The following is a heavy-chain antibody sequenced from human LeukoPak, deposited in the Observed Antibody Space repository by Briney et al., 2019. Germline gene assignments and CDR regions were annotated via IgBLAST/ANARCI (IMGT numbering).Heavy chain of an antibody. D-gene: IGHD7-27*01. CDR1: GGSISSYY. CDR3: ARSMGKYFDY. V-gene: IGHV4-59*08. J-gene: IGHJ4*02. Sequence: PSETLSLTCTVSGGSISSYYWSWIRQPPGKGLEWIGYIYYSGSTNYNPSPKSRVTISVDTSKNQFSLKLSSVTAADTAVYYCARSMGKYFDYWGQGTLVTVSS. CDR2: IYYSGST.